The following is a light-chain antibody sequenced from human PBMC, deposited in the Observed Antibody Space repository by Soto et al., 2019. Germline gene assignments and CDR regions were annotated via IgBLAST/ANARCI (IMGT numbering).Light chain of an antibody. CDR3: QQYLGA. V-gene: IGKV1-5*03. CDR2: KAS. Sequence: DIQMTQSPSTLSGSVGDRVTITCRASQTISSWLAWYQQKPGKAPKLLIYKASSLESGVPSRFSGSGSGTEFTLTISSLQPDDFATYYCQQYLGAFGQGTKVEIK. CDR1: QTISSW. J-gene: IGKJ1*01.